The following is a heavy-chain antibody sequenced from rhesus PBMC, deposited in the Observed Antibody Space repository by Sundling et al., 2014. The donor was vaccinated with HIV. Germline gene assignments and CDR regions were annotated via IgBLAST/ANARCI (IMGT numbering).Heavy chain of an antibody. CDR1: GASISSNY. Sequence: QVQLQESGPGLVKPSETLSLTCAVSGASISSNYWSWIRQAPGKGLEWIGRIYGSGGSTDYNPSLKSRVTISIDTSKNQFSLKLSSVTAADTAVYYCARGATIFGLVNRGYFDYWGQGVLVTVSS. D-gene: IGHD3-3*01. CDR2: IYGSGGST. V-gene: IGHV4S2*01. CDR3: ARGATIFGLVNRGYFDY. J-gene: IGHJ4*01.